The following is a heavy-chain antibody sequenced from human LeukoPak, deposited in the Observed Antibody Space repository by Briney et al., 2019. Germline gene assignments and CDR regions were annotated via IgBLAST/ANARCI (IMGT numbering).Heavy chain of an antibody. V-gene: IGHV1-3*01. CDR1: GYTFTSYA. J-gene: IGHJ5*02. CDR3: ARDIVWFGEPNAWFDP. Sequence: ASVKVSCKASGYTFTSYAMHWVRQAPGQRLEWMGWINAGNGNTKYSQKFQGRVTITRDTSASTAYMELSSLRSEDTAVYYCARDIVWFGEPNAWFDPWGQGTLVTVSS. D-gene: IGHD3-10*01. CDR2: INAGNGNT.